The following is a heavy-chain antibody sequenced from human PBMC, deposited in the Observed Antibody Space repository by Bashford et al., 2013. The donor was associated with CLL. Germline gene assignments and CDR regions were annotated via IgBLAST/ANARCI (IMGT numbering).Heavy chain of an antibody. V-gene: IGHV4-59*08. J-gene: IGHJ5*02. D-gene: IGHD3-16*02. CDR2: MYNNGGT. CDR1: GVSLSDYY. Sequence: SETLSLTCTVSGVSLSDYYWSWIRQSPGKGLEWIGCMYNNGGTEYNPSLKSRVTISGDMSKNQLYLNLRSATASDTAVYYCARHRSNRDWFDPWGRGTLVTVSS. CDR3: ARHRSNRDWFDP.